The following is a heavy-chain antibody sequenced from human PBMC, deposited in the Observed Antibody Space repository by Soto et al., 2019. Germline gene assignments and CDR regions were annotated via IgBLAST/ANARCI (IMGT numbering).Heavy chain of an antibody. J-gene: IGHJ4*02. V-gene: IGHV4-31*03. CDR2: ISHSGST. CDR1: GGSISSSAYY. CDR3: AREYTYGSNFFDC. D-gene: IGHD5-18*01. Sequence: QVQLQESGPGLVKPSQTLSLTCTVSGGSISSSAYYWSWIRQHPGKGLEWIGYISHSGSTYYNPSLKSRDIISVDTSKKQFSLSLTSVTAENTAVYYCAREYTYGSNFFDCWGQGALVTVSS.